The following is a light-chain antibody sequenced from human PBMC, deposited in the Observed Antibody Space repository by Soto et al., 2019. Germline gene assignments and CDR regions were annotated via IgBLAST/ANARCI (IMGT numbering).Light chain of an antibody. V-gene: IGKV3-15*01. Sequence: EVVMTQSPATLSVSPGERATLACRASQNVRTNLAWYQQRPGQAPRLLLYGASTRATGVPPRFRGSGSGTEFALTISSLQSEDFAVYYCQQYDNWPPLFTFGPGTNVDVK. CDR3: QQYDNWPPLFT. CDR1: QNVRTN. J-gene: IGKJ3*01. CDR2: GAS.